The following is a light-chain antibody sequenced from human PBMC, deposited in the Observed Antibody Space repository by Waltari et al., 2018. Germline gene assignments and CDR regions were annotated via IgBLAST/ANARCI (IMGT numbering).Light chain of an antibody. CDR3: QQCNTFPLT. V-gene: IGKV1-9*01. CDR1: QGIATF. J-gene: IGKJ4*01. Sequence: DIQLTQSPSFLSASVGDRVTITCRASQGIATFLTWYQLKPGKAPELLIYDASTLQTGVPSRFSASGSGTDFTLTISSLQPEDFATYYCQQCNTFPLTFGGGTK. CDR2: DAS.